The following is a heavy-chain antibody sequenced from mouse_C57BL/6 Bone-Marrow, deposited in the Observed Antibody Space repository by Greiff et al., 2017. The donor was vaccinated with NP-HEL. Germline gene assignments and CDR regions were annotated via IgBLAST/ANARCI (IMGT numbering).Heavy chain of an antibody. CDR3: AIEDIGLGLGDGY. Sequence: QVQLQQSGAELVKPGASVKLSCKASGYTFTSYWMHWVKQRPGQGLEWIGMIHPNSGSTNYNEKFKGKATLTVDKSSSTAYMQLSSLTSEDSAVYYCAIEDIGLGLGDGYWGQGTTLTVSS. CDR1: GYTFTSYW. J-gene: IGHJ2*01. CDR2: IHPNSGST. D-gene: IGHD4-1*01. V-gene: IGHV1-64*01.